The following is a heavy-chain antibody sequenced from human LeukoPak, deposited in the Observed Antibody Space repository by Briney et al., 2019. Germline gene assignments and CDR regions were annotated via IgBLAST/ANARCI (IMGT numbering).Heavy chain of an antibody. V-gene: IGHV4-59*01. CDR1: DGSITNYD. Sequence: PSETLSLTCTVSDGSITNYDWSWVRQPPGKGLEFIGHVHYGGTTNYNPSLRSRVTISIDTSKKHFFLKLKSVTAADTAVYYCARARITIFGALDYWGQGTLVTVSS. CDR3: ARARITIFGALDY. CDR2: VHYGGTT. J-gene: IGHJ4*02. D-gene: IGHD3-3*01.